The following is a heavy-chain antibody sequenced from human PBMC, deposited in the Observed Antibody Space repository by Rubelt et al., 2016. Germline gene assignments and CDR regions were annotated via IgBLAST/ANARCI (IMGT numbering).Heavy chain of an antibody. Sequence: GGGVVQPGRSLRLSCAASGFTFSSYGMHWVRQAPGKGLEWVAVISYDGRNTYYGDAVKGRFTISRDNSKNTLYLQMNSLRDEDTAVYYCAKDRGQYWNDLDSWGQGTLVTVSS. V-gene: IGHV3-30*18. CDR1: GFTFSSYG. D-gene: IGHD1-1*01. CDR3: AKDRGQYWNDLDS. CDR2: ISYDGRNT. J-gene: IGHJ5*01.